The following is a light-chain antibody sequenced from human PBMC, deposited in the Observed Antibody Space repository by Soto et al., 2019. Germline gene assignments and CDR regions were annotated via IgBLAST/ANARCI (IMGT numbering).Light chain of an antibody. CDR3: QQADSCPRS. CDR2: AAS. J-gene: IGKJ4*01. Sequence: DLQMTQSPSSVAASIGYRVTISYRASQSLYKGLVWYQQKPGKAPKILIYAASSLQIGVPSKFSRSGYGTDFTLPISSLQPEDFATYSAQQADSCPRSFGGGTKVEI. V-gene: IGKV1-12*01. CDR1: QSLYKG.